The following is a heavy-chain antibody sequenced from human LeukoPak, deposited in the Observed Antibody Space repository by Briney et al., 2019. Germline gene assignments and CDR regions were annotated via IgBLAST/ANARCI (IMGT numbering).Heavy chain of an antibody. CDR2: ISSSGSTI. J-gene: IGHJ4*02. CDR1: GFTVSSNY. V-gene: IGHV3-11*01. D-gene: IGHD5-12*01. Sequence: PGGSLRLSCAASGFTVSSNYVSWVRQAPGKGLEWVSYISSSGSTIYYADSVKGRFTISRDNAKNSLYLQMNSLRAEDTAVYYCARARGVRGYSGYELDYWGQGTLVTVSS. CDR3: ARARGVRGYSGYELDY.